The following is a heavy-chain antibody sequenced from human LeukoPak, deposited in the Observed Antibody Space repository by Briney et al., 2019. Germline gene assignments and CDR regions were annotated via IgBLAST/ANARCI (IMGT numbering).Heavy chain of an antibody. V-gene: IGHV3-33*06. CDR3: AKDRISYYDSSGYPVGDY. D-gene: IGHD3-22*01. CDR2: IWYDGSNK. Sequence: GGSLRLSCAASGFTFSSYGMHWVRQAPGKGLEWVADIWYDGSNKYYADSVKGRFTISRDNSKNTLYLQMNSLRAEDTAVYYCAKDRISYYDSSGYPVGDYWGQGTLVTVSS. J-gene: IGHJ4*02. CDR1: GFTFSSYG.